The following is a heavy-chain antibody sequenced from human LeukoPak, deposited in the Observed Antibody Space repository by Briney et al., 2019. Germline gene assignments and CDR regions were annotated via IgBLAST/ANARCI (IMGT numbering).Heavy chain of an antibody. V-gene: IGHV4-34*01. CDR1: GGSISIYY. D-gene: IGHD1-1*01. CDR3: ARGRTWNYGMDV. Sequence: SETLSLTCTVSGGSISIYYWGWIRQPQGKGLEWIGEINHSGSTNYNPSLKSRVTISVDTSKNQFSLKLSSVTAADTAVYYCARGRTWNYGMDVWGQGTTVTVSS. J-gene: IGHJ6*02. CDR2: INHSGST.